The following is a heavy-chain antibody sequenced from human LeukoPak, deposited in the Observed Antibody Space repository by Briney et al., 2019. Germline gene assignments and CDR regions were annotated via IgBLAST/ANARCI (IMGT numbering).Heavy chain of an antibody. CDR2: IRYDGRSK. D-gene: IGHD2-15*01. Sequence: PGGSLRLSCAASGFTFSRYGMHWVRQAPGKGLEWVAFIRYDGRSKYYADSVQGRFTISRDTSKNTLYLQMDSLKVEDTAVYYCAKDLDLYCSGGPCYSTLDYWGKGTLVTVSS. CDR1: GFTFSRYG. J-gene: IGHJ4*02. V-gene: IGHV3-30*02. CDR3: AKDLDLYCSGGPCYSTLDY.